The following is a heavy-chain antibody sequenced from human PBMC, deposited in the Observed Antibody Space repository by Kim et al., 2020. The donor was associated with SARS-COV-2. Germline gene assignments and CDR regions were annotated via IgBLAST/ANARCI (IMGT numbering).Heavy chain of an antibody. D-gene: IGHD2-15*01. Sequence: FQVRVTITADESTSTAYMELSSLRSEDTAVYYCARKMTAVVTPRYYGMDVWGQGTTVTVSS. CDR3: ARKMTAVVTPRYYGMDV. V-gene: IGHV1-69*01. J-gene: IGHJ6*02.